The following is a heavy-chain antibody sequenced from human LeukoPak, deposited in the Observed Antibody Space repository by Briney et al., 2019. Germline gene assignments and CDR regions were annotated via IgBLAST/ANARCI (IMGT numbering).Heavy chain of an antibody. V-gene: IGHV3-48*01. CDR1: GFTFSSYS. Sequence: PGGSLRLSCVASGFTFSSYSMNWVRQAPGKGLEWVSYINNSSNSIYNADSVKGRFTISRDNAKNSVYLQMDSLRAEDTAVYYCARGVTTGVDAFDMWGQGTMVTVSS. D-gene: IGHD4-17*01. CDR2: INNSSNSI. CDR3: ARGVTTGVDAFDM. J-gene: IGHJ3*02.